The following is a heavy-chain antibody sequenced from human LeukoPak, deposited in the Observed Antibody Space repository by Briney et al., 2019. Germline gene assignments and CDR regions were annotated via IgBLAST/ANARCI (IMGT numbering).Heavy chain of an antibody. CDR2: INRNSGGT. J-gene: IGHJ4*02. Sequence: ASVKVSCKASGFTVIGLYIHWVRQAPGQGLQWMEWINRNSGGTKYAQNFQGSVTMTWDTSISTSYMELSSLRSDDTAVYYCATDWDCIRPDCPFLHWGQGTLVTVSS. D-gene: IGHD2-15*01. CDR1: GFTVIGLY. V-gene: IGHV1-2*02. CDR3: ATDWDCIRPDCPFLH.